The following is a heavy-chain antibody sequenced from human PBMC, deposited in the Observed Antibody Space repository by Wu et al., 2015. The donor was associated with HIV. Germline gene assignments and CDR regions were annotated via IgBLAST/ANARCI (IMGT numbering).Heavy chain of an antibody. J-gene: IGHJ6*02. Sequence: QVQLAQSGAEVKKPGASVKVSCKASGYTFTSYGISWVRQAPGQGLEWMGWISAYNGNTNYAQKLQGRVTMTTDTSTSTAYMELRSLRSDDTAVYYCARGTAMVTAFYYYYYGMDVWGQGTTVTVSS. CDR2: ISAYNGNT. D-gene: IGHD5-18*01. CDR1: GYTFTSYG. CDR3: ARGTAMVTAFYYYYYGMDV. V-gene: IGHV1-18*01.